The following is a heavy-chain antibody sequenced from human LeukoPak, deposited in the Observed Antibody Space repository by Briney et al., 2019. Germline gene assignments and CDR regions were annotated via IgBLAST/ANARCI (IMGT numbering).Heavy chain of an antibody. Sequence: PGGSLRLSCAASGFTFSSYAMHWVRQAPGKGLEWVAVISYDGSNKYYADSVKGRFTISRDNSKNTLYLQMNSLRAEDTAVYYCARKEGPPMVRGAFDYWGQGTLVTVSS. J-gene: IGHJ4*02. CDR1: GFTFSSYA. D-gene: IGHD3-10*01. CDR2: ISYDGSNK. CDR3: ARKEGPPMVRGAFDY. V-gene: IGHV3-30*04.